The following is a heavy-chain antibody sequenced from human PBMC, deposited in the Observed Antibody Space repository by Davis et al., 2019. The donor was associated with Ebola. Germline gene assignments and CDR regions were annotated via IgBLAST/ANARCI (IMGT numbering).Heavy chain of an antibody. CDR3: ARSTEHMAYRPLDH. D-gene: IGHD1-1*01. CDR1: GVTVSTSY. Sequence: GSLRLSCAASGVTVSTSYMSWVRQAPGKGLEWLSIIYSGGGTYYADSVKGRFTISRDNSKNTLYLQMNSLRAEDTAVYYCARSTEHMAYRPLDHWGQGTLVTVSS. J-gene: IGHJ4*02. V-gene: IGHV3-66*02. CDR2: IYSGGGT.